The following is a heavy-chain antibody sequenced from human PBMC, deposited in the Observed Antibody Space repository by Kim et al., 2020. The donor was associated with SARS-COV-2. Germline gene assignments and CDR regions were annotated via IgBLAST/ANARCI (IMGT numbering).Heavy chain of an antibody. CDR3: ARDPSAYDSSGYYYVKGGYFAY. V-gene: IGHV3-21*01. CDR1: GFTFSSYS. Sequence: GGSLRLSCAASGFTFSSYSMNWVRQAPGKGLEWVSSISSSSSYIYYADSVKGRFTISRDNAKNSLYLQMNSLRAEDTAVYYCARDPSAYDSSGYYYVKGGYFAYWGQGTLVTVSS. CDR2: ISSSSSYI. D-gene: IGHD3-22*01. J-gene: IGHJ4*02.